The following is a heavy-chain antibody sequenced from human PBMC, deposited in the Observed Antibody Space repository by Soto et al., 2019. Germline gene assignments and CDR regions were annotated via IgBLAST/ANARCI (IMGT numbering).Heavy chain of an antibody. Sequence: EVQLVESGGGLIQPGGSLRLSCAASGFTVSHNYMTWVRQAPGKGLEWVSVIFSGGSTYYGDSVKGRFTISRDISKNMVYLQMNSLRAEDTAVYYCARVPDTGGRDYLDYWGQGTLVTVS. CDR3: ARVPDTGGRDYLDY. CDR1: GFTVSHNY. D-gene: IGHD7-27*01. J-gene: IGHJ4*02. CDR2: IFSGGST. V-gene: IGHV3-53*01.